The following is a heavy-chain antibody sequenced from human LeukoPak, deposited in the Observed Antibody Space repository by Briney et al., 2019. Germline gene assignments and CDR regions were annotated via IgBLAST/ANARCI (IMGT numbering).Heavy chain of an antibody. V-gene: IGHV3-74*01. CDR2: INSDGSST. J-gene: IGHJ3*02. CDR3: ASVIVGATKGAFDI. CDR1: GFTFSSYW. D-gene: IGHD1-26*01. Sequence: GGSLTLSCPASGFTFSSYWMHWVRHAPGRGLVWVSRINSDGSSTSYADSVKGRFTISRDKAKNTLYLQINSLRAEDTAVYYCASVIVGATKGAFDIWGQGTMVTVSS.